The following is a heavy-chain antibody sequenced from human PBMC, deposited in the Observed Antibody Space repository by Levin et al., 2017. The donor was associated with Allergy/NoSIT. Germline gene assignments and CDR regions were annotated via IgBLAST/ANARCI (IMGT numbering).Heavy chain of an antibody. J-gene: IGHJ4*02. CDR3: ERGRGYNHGYRVADLDS. Sequence: ASVKVSCKASGYTFTSYGINWVRQAPRHGLEWMGWINPYDDKTNFAQRFQGRVTMTTDTSTSTVYMELRSLSYDDTAVYFCERGRGYNHGYRVADLDSWGQGTLVTVST. V-gene: IGHV1-18*01. D-gene: IGHD5-18*01. CDR2: INPYDDKT. CDR1: GYTFTSYG.